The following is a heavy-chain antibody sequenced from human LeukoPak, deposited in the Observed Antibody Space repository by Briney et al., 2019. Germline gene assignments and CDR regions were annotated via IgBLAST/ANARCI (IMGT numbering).Heavy chain of an antibody. D-gene: IGHD6-25*01. CDR2: ISYDGSNK. CDR3: AKTATDDYYYYMDV. CDR1: GFTFSSYA. J-gene: IGHJ6*03. Sequence: GGSLRLSCAASGFTFSSYAMHWVRQAPGKGLEWVAVISYDGSNKYYADSVKGRFTISRGNSKNTLYLQMNSLRAEDTAVYYCAKTATDDYYYYMDVWGKGTTVTVSS. V-gene: IGHV3-30*04.